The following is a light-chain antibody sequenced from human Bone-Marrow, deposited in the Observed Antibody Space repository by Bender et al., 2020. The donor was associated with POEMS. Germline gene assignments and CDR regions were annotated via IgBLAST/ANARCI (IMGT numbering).Light chain of an antibody. CDR1: SSDVGGYNY. V-gene: IGLV2-8*01. J-gene: IGLJ3*02. CDR2: DVN. Sequence: QSVLTPPPSASGSLGQSVTISCTGSSSDVGGYNYVSWYQQHPGKAPKVMIYDVNERPSGVPERFSGSKSGNTASLSISGLQGEDEADYYCAAWEDSLNGWVFGGGTKLTVL. CDR3: AAWEDSLNGWV.